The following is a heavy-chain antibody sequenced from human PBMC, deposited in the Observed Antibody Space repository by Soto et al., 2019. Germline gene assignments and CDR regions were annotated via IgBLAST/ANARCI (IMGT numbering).Heavy chain of an antibody. Sequence: VELVQSGAEVEKPGAAVRISCKTSGYTFTAYYIHWVRQAPGQGLEWMGWINPNSGVANYAQNFQGRVTTTRDTSISTVYMELTKMRSEDTTIYYCARQGSGSEYPQYFYYGMDVWGQGTTAAASS. CDR3: ARQGSGSEYPQYFYYGMDV. CDR1: GYTFTAYY. J-gene: IGHJ6*02. D-gene: IGHD5-12*01. CDR2: INPNSGVA. V-gene: IGHV1-2*02.